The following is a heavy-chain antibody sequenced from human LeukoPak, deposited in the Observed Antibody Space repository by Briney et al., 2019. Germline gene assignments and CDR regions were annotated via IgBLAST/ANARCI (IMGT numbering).Heavy chain of an antibody. D-gene: IGHD3-3*01. V-gene: IGHV4-61*02. CDR2: IYTSGST. Sequence: PSQTLSLTCTVSGGSISSGSYYWSWIRQPAGKGLEWIGRIYTSGSTNYTPSLKSRVTISVDTSKNQFSLKLSSVTAADTAVYYCARVRAVIIAGGYYYYMDVWGKGTTVTVSS. J-gene: IGHJ6*03. CDR3: ARVRAVIIAGGYYYYMDV. CDR1: GGSISSGSYY.